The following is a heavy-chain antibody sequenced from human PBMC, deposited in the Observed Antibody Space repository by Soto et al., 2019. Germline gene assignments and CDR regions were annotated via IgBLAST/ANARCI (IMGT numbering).Heavy chain of an antibody. V-gene: IGHV1-69*13. D-gene: IGHD3-10*01. CDR2: IIPIFGTA. CDR3: ARNPRDYSGSGSYHYYYGMDV. J-gene: IGHJ6*02. CDR1: GGTFSSYA. Sequence: GASVKVSCKASGGTFSSYAISWVRQAPGQGLEWMGGIIPIFGTANYAQNFQGRVTITADESTSTEYMELSRLRSEDTAVYYCARNPRDYSGSGSYHYYYGMDVWGQGTTVTVSS.